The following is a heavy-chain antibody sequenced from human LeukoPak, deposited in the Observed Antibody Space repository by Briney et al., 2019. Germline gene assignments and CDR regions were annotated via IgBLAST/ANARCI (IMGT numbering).Heavy chain of an antibody. Sequence: SETLSLTCTVSGDSISSYYWSWIRQPPGKGLEWIGYIYYSGSTNYNPSLKSRVTISVDTSKNQFSLKLSSVTAADTAVYYCARGTPPEYYFDYWGQGTLVTVSS. V-gene: IGHV4-59*01. CDR1: GDSISSYY. J-gene: IGHJ4*02. CDR3: ARGTPPEYYFDY. CDR2: IYYSGST.